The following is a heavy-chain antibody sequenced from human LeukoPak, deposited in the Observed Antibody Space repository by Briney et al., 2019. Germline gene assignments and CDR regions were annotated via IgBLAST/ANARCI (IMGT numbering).Heavy chain of an antibody. CDR3: ARYRYFDWTPNYFDY. V-gene: IGHV4-39*07. CDR2: IYYSGST. Sequence: PSETLSLTCTVSGGSISSSSYYWGWIRQPPGKGLEWIGSIYYSGSTYYNPSLKSRVTISVDTSKNQSSLKLSSVTAADTAVYYCARYRYFDWTPNYFDYWGQGTLVTVSS. D-gene: IGHD3-9*01. J-gene: IGHJ4*02. CDR1: GGSISSSSYY.